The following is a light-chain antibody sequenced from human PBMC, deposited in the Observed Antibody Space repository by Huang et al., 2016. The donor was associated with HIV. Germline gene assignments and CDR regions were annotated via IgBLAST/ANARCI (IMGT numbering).Light chain of an antibody. Sequence: EIVMTQSPATLSVSPGQRVTLSCRATRSVSTNLAWYQQRHGQAPRLLIYGSSTRAPGIPARFRGSGSGTDFSLTISSLQSEDFALYYCHQYNNWLLSFGGGTRV. CDR1: RSVSTN. V-gene: IGKV3-15*01. J-gene: IGKJ4*01. CDR2: GSS. CDR3: HQYNNWLLS.